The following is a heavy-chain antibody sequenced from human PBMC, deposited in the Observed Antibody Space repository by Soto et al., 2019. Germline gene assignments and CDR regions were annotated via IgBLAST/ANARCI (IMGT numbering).Heavy chain of an antibody. CDR3: AGGYGLTYFDY. D-gene: IGHD1-1*01. CDR2: IWYDGSNK. CDR1: GFTFSSYG. V-gene: IGHV3-30*02. Sequence: GGSLRLSCAASGFTFSSYGMHWVRQAPGKGLEWVAVIWYDGSNKYYADSVKGRFTISRDNSKNTLYLQMNSLRAEDTAVYYCAGGYGLTYFDYWGQGTLVTVSS. J-gene: IGHJ4*02.